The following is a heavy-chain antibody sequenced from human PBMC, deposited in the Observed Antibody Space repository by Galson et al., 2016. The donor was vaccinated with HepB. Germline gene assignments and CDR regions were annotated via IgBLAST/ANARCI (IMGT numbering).Heavy chain of an antibody. D-gene: IGHD2-15*01. CDR2: ISQSGST. CDR1: GGSISSSDW. CDR3: ARDRGGFYCSGGSCYAAYGMDV. Sequence: SETLSLTCAVSGGSISSSDWWNWVRQSPGKGLEWIGEISQSGSTNYNPSLKSRVTISLDRSTNQYSLKLSSVTAADTAVCFCARDRGGFYCSGGSCYAAYGMDVWGQGTTVTVSS. V-gene: IGHV4-4*02. J-gene: IGHJ6*02.